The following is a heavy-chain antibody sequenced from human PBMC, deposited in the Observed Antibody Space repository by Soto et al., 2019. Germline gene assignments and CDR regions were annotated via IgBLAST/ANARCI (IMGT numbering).Heavy chain of an antibody. Sequence: SETLSLTCTVSGGSISSYYWSWIRQHPGKGLEWIGYIYYSVSTNYNPSLKSRVTISVDTSKNQFSLKLSSVTAADTAVYYCARHKRGISGSYYYWSQGTLVTVSS. J-gene: IGHJ4*02. D-gene: IGHD1-26*01. V-gene: IGHV4-59*01. CDR1: GGSISSYY. CDR3: ARHKRGISGSYYY. CDR2: IYYSVST.